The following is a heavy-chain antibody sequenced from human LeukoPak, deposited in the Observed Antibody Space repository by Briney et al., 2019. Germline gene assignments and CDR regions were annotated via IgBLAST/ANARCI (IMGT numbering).Heavy chain of an antibody. J-gene: IGHJ6*03. CDR1: GGSFSGDF. D-gene: IGHD3-22*01. Sequence: SETLSLTCAVYGGSFSGDFWSWLRQSPGKGLEWIGEIKHDGSTTYNPSLKSRVTISVDTSKNQFSLKLSSVTAADTAVYYCARDLSYYDSSGPLSPGWGYYYYYMDVWGKGTTVTISS. CDR3: ARDLSYYDSSGPLSPGWGYYYYYMDV. CDR2: IKHDGST. V-gene: IGHV4-34*01.